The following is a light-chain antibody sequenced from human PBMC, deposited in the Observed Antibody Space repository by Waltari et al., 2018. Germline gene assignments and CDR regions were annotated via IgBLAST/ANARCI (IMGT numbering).Light chain of an antibody. V-gene: IGKV4-1*01. CDR3: QYECSTPFT. CDR1: LRTLHSSENKNQ. Sequence: DIVMTQSPDSLSVSLGERATINCKSSLRTLHSSENKNQLGWYQQKSGQSPKLLIYGSFTRASVVPDRFSSSASATDFTLTISSLHTEDVTDYYWQYECSTPFTFGPGTKVDIK. J-gene: IGKJ3*01. CDR2: GSF.